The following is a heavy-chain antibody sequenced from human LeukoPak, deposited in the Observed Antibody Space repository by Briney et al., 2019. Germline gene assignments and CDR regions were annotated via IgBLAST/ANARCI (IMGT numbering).Heavy chain of an antibody. D-gene: IGHD2-21*01. V-gene: IGHV3-30*02. Sequence: GGSLRLSCAASGFTFSSYGMHWVRQAPGKGLEWVAFRRYDETKKFYADSVKGRFTISNDNSKNTLFLQMNSLRAEDTAIYYCAKDQASAFVIWGQGTLVTVSS. CDR1: GFTFSSYG. J-gene: IGHJ3*02. CDR2: RRYDETKK. CDR3: AKDQASAFVI.